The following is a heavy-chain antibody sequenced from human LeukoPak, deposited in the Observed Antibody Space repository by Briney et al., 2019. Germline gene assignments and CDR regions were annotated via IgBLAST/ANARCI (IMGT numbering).Heavy chain of an antibody. V-gene: IGHV3-21*01. Sequence: PGGSLRLSCAASGFTFSSCTMNWVRQAPGKGLEWVSSISSSSTNMYYADSVKGRFTISRDNAKNSLDLQMNSLRGEDTGVYYCTSQGGFDNWGQGTLVTVSS. CDR3: TSQGGFDN. D-gene: IGHD2-15*01. CDR1: GFTFSSCT. CDR2: ISSSSTNM. J-gene: IGHJ4*02.